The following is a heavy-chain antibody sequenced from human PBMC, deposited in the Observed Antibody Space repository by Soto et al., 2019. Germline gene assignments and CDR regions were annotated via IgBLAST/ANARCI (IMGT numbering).Heavy chain of an antibody. CDR3: ARGGIAAAGTGDY. V-gene: IGHV4-34*01. J-gene: IGHJ4*02. Sequence: QLQLQQWGAGLLKPSETLSLTCAVYGGSFSGYYWSWIRQPPGKGLEWIGEINHSGSTNYNPSLKSRVTISVDTSKSQFSLKLSSVTAADTAVYYCARGGIAAAGTGDYWGQGTLVTVSS. CDR1: GGSFSGYY. D-gene: IGHD6-13*01. CDR2: INHSGST.